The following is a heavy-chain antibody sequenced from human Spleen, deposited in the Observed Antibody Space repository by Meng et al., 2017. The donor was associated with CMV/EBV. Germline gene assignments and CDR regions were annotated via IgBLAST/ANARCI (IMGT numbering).Heavy chain of an antibody. D-gene: IGHD6-19*01. CDR1: GGSISSSSYY. CDR3: ARADSSGWYYFDY. CDR2: IYYSGST. J-gene: IGHJ4*02. V-gene: IGHV4-39*07. Sequence: LQDLGPGLGKPPESLALPCPVPGGSISSSSYYWGWIRQPPGKGLEWIGSIYYSGSTYYNPSLKSRVTISVDTSKNQFSLKLSSVTAADTAVYYCARADSSGWYYFDYWGQGTLVTVSS.